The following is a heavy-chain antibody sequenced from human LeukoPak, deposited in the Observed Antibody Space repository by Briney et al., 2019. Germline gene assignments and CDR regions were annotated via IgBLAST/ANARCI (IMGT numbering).Heavy chain of an antibody. CDR3: ARAVLLWFGGDAFDI. CDR2: INPSGGST. V-gene: IGHV1-46*01. CDR1: GYTFTSYY. D-gene: IGHD3-10*01. J-gene: IGHJ3*02. Sequence: ASVKVSCKASGYTFTSYYMHWVRQAPGQGLEWMGIINPSGGSTSYAQKFQGRVTMTRDMSTSTVYMELSSLRSEDTAVYYCARAVLLWFGGDAFDIWGQGTMVTVSS.